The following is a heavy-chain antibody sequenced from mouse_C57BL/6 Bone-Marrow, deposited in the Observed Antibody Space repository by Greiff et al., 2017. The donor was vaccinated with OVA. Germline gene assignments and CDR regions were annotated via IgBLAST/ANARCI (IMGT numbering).Heavy chain of an antibody. J-gene: IGHJ4*01. D-gene: IGHD1-1*01. CDR3: ARHRITTVVAHAMDY. CDR1: EYEFPSHD. CDR2: INSDGGST. Sequence: EVMLVESGGGLVQPGESLKLSCESNEYEFPSHDMSWVRKTPEKRLELVAAINSDGGSTYYPDTMERRFIISRDNTKKTLYLQMSSLRSEDTALYYCARHRITTVVAHAMDYWGQGTSVTVSS. V-gene: IGHV5-2*01.